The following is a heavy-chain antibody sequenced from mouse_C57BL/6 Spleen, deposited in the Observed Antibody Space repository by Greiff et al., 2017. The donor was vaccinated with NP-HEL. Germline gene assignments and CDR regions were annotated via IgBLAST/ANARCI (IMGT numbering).Heavy chain of an antibody. CDR3: TTGRTWFAY. Sequence: VQLQQSGAELVRPGASVKLSCTASGFNIKDDYMHWVKQRPEQGLEWIGWIDPENGDTEYASKFQGKATITAYTSSNTAYLQLSSLTSEDTAVYYCTTGRTWFAYWGQGTLVTVSA. CDR1: GFNIKDDY. V-gene: IGHV14-4*01. J-gene: IGHJ3*01. CDR2: IDPENGDT.